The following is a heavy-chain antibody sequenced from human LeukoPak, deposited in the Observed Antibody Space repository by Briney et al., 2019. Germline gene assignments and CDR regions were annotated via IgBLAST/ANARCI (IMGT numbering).Heavy chain of an antibody. CDR1: GYTFTSYD. CDR3: AREVGIVVVDGMDV. J-gene: IGHJ6*02. Sequence: ASVKVSCKASGYTFTSYDINWVRQATGQGLEWMGWMDPNSGNTGYAQKFQGRVTMTRNTSISTAYMELSSLRSEDTAVYYCAREVGIVVVDGMDVWGQGTTVTVSS. CDR2: MDPNSGNT. V-gene: IGHV1-8*01. D-gene: IGHD2-21*01.